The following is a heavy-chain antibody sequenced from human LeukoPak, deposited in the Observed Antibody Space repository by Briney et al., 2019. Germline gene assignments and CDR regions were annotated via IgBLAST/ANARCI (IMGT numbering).Heavy chain of an antibody. CDR3: AKFPGRGKAALVSDY. D-gene: IGHD3-10*01. CDR1: GFTFTNYA. V-gene: IGHV3-23*01. Sequence: GGSLRLSCAASGFTFTNYAMSWVRQAPGKGLEWVSGISGSTGRTYYADSVKGRFTISRDNSKNTLYLQMNSLRAEDTAVYYCAKFPGRGKAALVSDYWGQGTLVTVSS. CDR2: ISGSTGRT. J-gene: IGHJ4*02.